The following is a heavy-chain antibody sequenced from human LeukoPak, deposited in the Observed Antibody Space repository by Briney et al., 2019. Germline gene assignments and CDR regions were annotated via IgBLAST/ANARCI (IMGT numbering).Heavy chain of an antibody. CDR2: ISSSTTTI. J-gene: IGHJ4*02. CDR1: GFTFSTYS. D-gene: IGHD4-11*01. CDR3: ARVRDDYTYFDC. V-gene: IGHV3-48*02. Sequence: GGSLRLSCAASGFTFSTYSMNCVREAPGEGGEGVSYISSSTTTIYYADSVKGRFTISRDNARNSLYLQMNSLRDDDTAVYYCARVRDDYTYFDCWGQGTLVTVSS.